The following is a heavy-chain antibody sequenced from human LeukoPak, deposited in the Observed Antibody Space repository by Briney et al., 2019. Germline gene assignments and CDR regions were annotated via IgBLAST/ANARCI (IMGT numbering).Heavy chain of an antibody. CDR3: ARVWYDSSGYYGEDY. Sequence: PGRSLRLSCAASGFTFSSYGMHWVRQAPGKGLEWVAVIWYDGSNKYYADSVKGRFTISRDNSKNTLYLQMNSLRAEDTAVYYCARVWYDSSGYYGEDYWGQGALVTVSS. D-gene: IGHD3-22*01. J-gene: IGHJ4*02. CDR1: GFTFSSYG. CDR2: IWYDGSNK. V-gene: IGHV3-33*01.